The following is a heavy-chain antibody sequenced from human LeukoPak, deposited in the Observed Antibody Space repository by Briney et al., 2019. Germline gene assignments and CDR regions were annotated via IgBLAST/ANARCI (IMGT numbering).Heavy chain of an antibody. D-gene: IGHD2-2*01. Sequence: ASVKVSCKASGGTFSSYAISWVRQAPGQGLEWMGWMNPNSGNTGYAQKSQGRVTITRNTSISTAYMELSSLRSEDTAVYYCARVIVVVPATNVWFDPWAREPWSPSPQ. V-gene: IGHV1-8*03. CDR1: GGTFSSYA. CDR3: ARVIVVVPATNVWFDP. J-gene: IGHJ5*02. CDR2: MNPNSGNT.